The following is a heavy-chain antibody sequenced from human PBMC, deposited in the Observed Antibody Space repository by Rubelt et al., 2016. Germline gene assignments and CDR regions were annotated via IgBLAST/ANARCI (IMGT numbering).Heavy chain of an antibody. CDR2: IYYSGST. J-gene: IGHJ2*01. V-gene: IGHV4-39*01. CDR3: ARLLRSYWYFDL. Sequence: QLQLQESGPGLVKPAETLSLTCTVSGGSISSSSYYWGWLRQPPGKGLEWIGSIYYSGSTYYNPSLKSRVTISVDTSKNQFSLMRSSGTAEDTAVHYCARLLRSYWYFDLWGRGTLVTVSS. CDR1: GGSISSSSYY.